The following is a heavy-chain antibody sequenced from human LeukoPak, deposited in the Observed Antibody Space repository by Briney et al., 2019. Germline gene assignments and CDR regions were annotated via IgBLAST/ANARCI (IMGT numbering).Heavy chain of an antibody. Sequence: SETLSLTCTVSGGSITSYYWSWIRQPPGKGLEWIGYMYYSGSTSYNPSLKSRVTTSVDTAKNEFSLKVNSLTAADTAEYYCARGEPVDYGGQGTLVTVSS. CDR2: MYYSGST. V-gene: IGHV4-59*01. D-gene: IGHD1-14*01. CDR1: GGSITSYY. J-gene: IGHJ4*02. CDR3: ARGEPVDY.